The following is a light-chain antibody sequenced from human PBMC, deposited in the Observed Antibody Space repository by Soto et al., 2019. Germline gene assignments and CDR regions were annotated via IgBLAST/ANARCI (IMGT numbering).Light chain of an antibody. CDR1: QSISTW. CDR2: KAS. J-gene: IGKJ1*01. Sequence: DIQMTQSPSTLSASVGDRVTITCRANQSISTWLAWYQQEPGKAPKLLIYKASHLDSGVPSRFSGSGSGTECTLTISSLQPDAFATYYCQQYNSYSRTFGQGTKVEIK. CDR3: QQYNSYSRT. V-gene: IGKV1-5*03.